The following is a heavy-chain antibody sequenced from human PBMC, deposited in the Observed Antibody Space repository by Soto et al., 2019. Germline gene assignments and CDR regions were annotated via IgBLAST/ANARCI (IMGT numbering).Heavy chain of an antibody. Sequence: GGSLRLSCAASGFTFSSYGMHWVRQAPGKGLEWVAVIWYDGSNKYYADSVKGRFTISRDNSKNTLYLQMNSLRAEDTAVYYCARTRSRFYGDYAFDYWGQGTLVTVSS. J-gene: IGHJ4*02. CDR1: GFTFSSYG. CDR2: IWYDGSNK. CDR3: ARTRSRFYGDYAFDY. V-gene: IGHV3-33*01. D-gene: IGHD4-17*01.